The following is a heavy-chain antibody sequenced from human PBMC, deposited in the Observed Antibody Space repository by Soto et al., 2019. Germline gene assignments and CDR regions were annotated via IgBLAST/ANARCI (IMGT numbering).Heavy chain of an antibody. CDR2: ISYDGSNK. J-gene: IGHJ4*02. D-gene: IGHD6-19*01. CDR3: AKCPGPSAGYFDY. Sequence: LRLSCAASGFTFSSYGMHWVRQAPGKGLEWVAVISYDGSNKYYADSVKSRFTISRDNSKNTLYLQMNSLRAEDTAVYYCAKCPGPSAGYFDYWGQGTLVTVSS. V-gene: IGHV3-30*18. CDR1: GFTFSSYG.